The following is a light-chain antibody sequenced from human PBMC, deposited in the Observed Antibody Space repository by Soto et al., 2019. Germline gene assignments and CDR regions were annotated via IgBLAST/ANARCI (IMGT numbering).Light chain of an antibody. CDR1: QTISSW. Sequence: DIPMTQSPSTLSGSVGDRVTITCRASQTISSWLAWYQQKPGKAPKLLIYKASTLKSEVPSRFSGSGSGTEFTLTISSLQPDEFATYYCQHYNSDSEAVGQGTKVELK. V-gene: IGKV1-5*03. J-gene: IGKJ1*01. CDR2: KAS. CDR3: QHYNSDSEA.